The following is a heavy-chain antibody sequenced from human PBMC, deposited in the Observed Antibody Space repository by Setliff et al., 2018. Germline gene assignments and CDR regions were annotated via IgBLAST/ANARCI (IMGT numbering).Heavy chain of an antibody. D-gene: IGHD3-3*01. J-gene: IGHJ4*02. CDR3: ARDLKFFGVGPLHIDY. V-gene: IGHV3-48*03. Sequence: SLRLSCAASGFTFRSYEMNWVRQAPGKGLEWVSYISSSGSTIYYADSVKGRFTISRDNSKNTLYLQMNSLRAEDTAVYYCARDLKFFGVGPLHIDYWGQGTLVTVSS. CDR2: ISSSGSTI. CDR1: GFTFRSYE.